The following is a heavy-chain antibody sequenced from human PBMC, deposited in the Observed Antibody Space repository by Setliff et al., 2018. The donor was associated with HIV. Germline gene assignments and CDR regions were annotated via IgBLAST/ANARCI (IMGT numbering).Heavy chain of an antibody. CDR1: GGSSSSHY. Sequence: SETLSLTCTVSGGSSSSHYWSWIRQPPGQGLEWIGYVHYSGTTNYNPSLKSRVTISVDASNNQFSLELRSMTAADTAVYYCARENGDCSGGACYSMLDSWGQGTRVTVSS. D-gene: IGHD2-15*01. J-gene: IGHJ4*02. CDR3: ARENGDCSGGACYSMLDS. CDR2: VHYSGTT. V-gene: IGHV4-59*11.